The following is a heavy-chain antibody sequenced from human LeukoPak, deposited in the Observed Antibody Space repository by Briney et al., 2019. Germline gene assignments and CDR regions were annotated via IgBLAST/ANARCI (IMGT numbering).Heavy chain of an antibody. CDR1: GGTFSSYA. Sequence: GSSVKVSCKASGGTFSSYAISWVRQAPGQGLEWMGWISAYNGNTNYAQKLQGRVTMTTDTSTSTAYMELRSLRSDDTAVYYCARKWVMGAFDIWGQGTMVTVSS. D-gene: IGHD1-26*01. CDR2: ISAYNGNT. V-gene: IGHV1-18*01. CDR3: ARKWVMGAFDI. J-gene: IGHJ3*02.